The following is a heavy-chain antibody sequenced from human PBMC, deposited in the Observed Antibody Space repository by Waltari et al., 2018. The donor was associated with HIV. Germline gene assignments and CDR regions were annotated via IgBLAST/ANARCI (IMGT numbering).Heavy chain of an antibody. CDR1: GFTFSSYA. CDR3: AKGSSRGYYYYYGMDV. V-gene: IGHV3-23*04. CDR2: ISGSGGST. Sequence: EVQLVESGGGLVQPGGSLRLSCAASGFTFSSYAMRWVRQAPGKGLEWVSAISGSGGSTYYADSVKGRFTISRDNSKNTLYLQMNSLRAEDTAVYYCAKGSSRGYYYYYGMDVWGQGTTVTVSS. D-gene: IGHD3-10*01. J-gene: IGHJ6*02.